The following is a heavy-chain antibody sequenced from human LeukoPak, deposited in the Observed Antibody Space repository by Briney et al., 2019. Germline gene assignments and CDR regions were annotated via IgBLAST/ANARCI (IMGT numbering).Heavy chain of an antibody. V-gene: IGHV3-74*01. D-gene: IGHD4-23*01. CDR3: ARANRDYGGNPAWVDY. J-gene: IGHJ4*02. CDR1: GFTFSSYW. CDR2: TNSDGSST. Sequence: GGSLRLSCAASGFTFSSYWMHWVRQAPGKGLVWVSRTNSDGSSTSYADSVKGRFTISRDNAKNTLYLQMNSLRAEDTAVYYCARANRDYGGNPAWVDYWGQGTLVTVSS.